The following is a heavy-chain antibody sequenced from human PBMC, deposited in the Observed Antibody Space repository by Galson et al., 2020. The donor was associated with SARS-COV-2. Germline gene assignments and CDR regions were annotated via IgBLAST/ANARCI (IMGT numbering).Heavy chain of an antibody. CDR1: GFTFSSYA. Sequence: TGGSLRLSCAASGFTFSSYAMSWVRQAPGKGLEWVSAISGSGGSTYYADSVKGRFTISRDNSKNTLYLQMNSLRAEDTAVYYCARAAIFGVVSTSFDYWGQGTLVTVSS. J-gene: IGHJ4*02. V-gene: IGHV3-23*01. CDR2: ISGSGGST. D-gene: IGHD3-3*01. CDR3: ARAAIFGVVSTSFDY.